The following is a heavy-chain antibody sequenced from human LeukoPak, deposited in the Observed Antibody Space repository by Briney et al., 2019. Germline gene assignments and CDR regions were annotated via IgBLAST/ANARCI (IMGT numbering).Heavy chain of an antibody. J-gene: IGHJ6*02. V-gene: IGHV4-59*01. CDR1: GGSFSTYY. D-gene: IGHD3-10*01. CDR2: IYYSGST. CDR3: ARESYYGSGPYYYYGLDV. Sequence: SETLSLTCNVSGGSFSTYYWSWIRQPPGKGLEWIGYIYYSGSTNYNPSLESRVTMSVDTSKNQFSLRLSSVTVGDTAVYYCARESYYGSGPYYYYGLDVWGRGTTVTVSS.